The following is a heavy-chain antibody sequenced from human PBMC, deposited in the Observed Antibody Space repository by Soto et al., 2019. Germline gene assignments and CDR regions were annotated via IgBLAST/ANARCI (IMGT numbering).Heavy chain of an antibody. D-gene: IGHD3-16*01. Sequence: EVQLVESGGGLVLPGGSLILSCAASGFTFSRYWMHWVRQAPGKGLVWVSRISSYGSDTHYADSVKGRFTISRDNAKNTLYLQMNSLGADGTAVYYCASNYAYAEGYYWYGIDVWGKGTTVTVSS. CDR2: ISSYGSDT. J-gene: IGHJ6*04. CDR1: GFTFSRYW. V-gene: IGHV3-74*01. CDR3: ASNYAYAEGYYWYGIDV.